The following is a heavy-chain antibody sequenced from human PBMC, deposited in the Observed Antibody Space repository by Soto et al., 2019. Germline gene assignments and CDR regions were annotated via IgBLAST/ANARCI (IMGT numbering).Heavy chain of an antibody. J-gene: IGHJ5*02. V-gene: IGHV3-64D*08. CDR1: GFTFSNHA. CDR3: AKDSSYAGTYDA. Sequence: EVQLVESGGGLVKPGGSLRLSCSASGFTFSNHAMHWVRQAPGKGLEYVSAISGNGGDTHYADSVKSRFTISRDNSKNTLYLQMSSLTTEDTAVYYCAKDSSYAGTYDAWGQGTLVTVSS. CDR2: ISGNGGDT. D-gene: IGHD3-10*01.